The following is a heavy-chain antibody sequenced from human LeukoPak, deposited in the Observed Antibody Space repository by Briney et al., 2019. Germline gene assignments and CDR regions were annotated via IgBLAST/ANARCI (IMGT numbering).Heavy chain of an antibody. Sequence: PGGSLRLSCAASGFTFRNYWMHWVRQAPGKGLVWVSRINSDGSSTSYADSVKGRFTISRDNAKNTLYLQMNSLRAEDTAVYYCARVSSGSYFGYYYYYMDVWGKGTTVTVSS. V-gene: IGHV3-74*01. J-gene: IGHJ6*03. D-gene: IGHD1-26*01. CDR2: INSDGSST. CDR1: GFTFRNYW. CDR3: ARVSSGSYFGYYYYYMDV.